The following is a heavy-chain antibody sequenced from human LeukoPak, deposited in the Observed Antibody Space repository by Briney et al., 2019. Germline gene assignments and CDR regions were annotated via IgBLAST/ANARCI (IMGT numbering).Heavy chain of an antibody. V-gene: IGHV5-51*01. J-gene: IGHJ4*02. D-gene: IGHD3-10*01. CDR2: IYPGGSQS. CDR1: EYSFSTNW. CDR3: ARYNAGSLDF. Sequence: GESLKISCKAYEYSFSTNWIGWVRQMPGKGLEWMGLIYPGGSQSKYSPSFQGHVTFSADTSRNTAYLQWNSLKASDTAMYYCARYNAGSLDFWGQGTMIYVSS.